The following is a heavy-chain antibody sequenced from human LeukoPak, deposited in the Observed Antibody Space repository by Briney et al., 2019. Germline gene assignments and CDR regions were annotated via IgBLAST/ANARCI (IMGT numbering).Heavy chain of an antibody. CDR2: IYYSGST. J-gene: IGHJ4*02. CDR3: ARDMRYSGYDYAVVVRVFDY. CDR1: GGSISSSSYY. Sequence: PSETLSLTCTVSGGSISSSSYYWGWIRQPPGKGLEWIGSIYYSGSTYYNPSLKSRVTISVDTSKNQFSLKLSSVTAADTAVYYCARDMRYSGYDYAVVVRVFDYWGQGTLVTVSS. V-gene: IGHV4-39*07. D-gene: IGHD5-12*01.